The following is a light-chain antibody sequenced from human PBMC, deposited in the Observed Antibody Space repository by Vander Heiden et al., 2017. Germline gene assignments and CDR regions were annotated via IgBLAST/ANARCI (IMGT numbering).Light chain of an antibody. CDR3: QKYNSARRFT. Sequence: DIQMTQSPSSLSASVGDRVTITCRASQGISNYLAWYQQKPGKVPKLLIYAASTLQSGVPSRFSGSGSGTDFTLTISSLQPEDVATYYCQKYNSARRFTFGPGTKVDIK. J-gene: IGKJ3*01. CDR2: AAS. CDR1: QGISNY. V-gene: IGKV1-27*01.